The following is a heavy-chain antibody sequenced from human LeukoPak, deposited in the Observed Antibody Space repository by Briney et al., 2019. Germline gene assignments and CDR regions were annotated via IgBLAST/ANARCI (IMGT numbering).Heavy chain of an antibody. CDR3: ARPLRGSSLDAFDI. CDR1: GGTFSSYA. V-gene: IGHV1-46*01. J-gene: IGHJ3*02. Sequence: GASVKVSCKASGGTFSSYAISWVRQAPGQGLEWMGIINPSGGSTSYAQKFQGRVTMTRDTSTSTVYMELSSLRSEDTAVYYCARPLRGSSLDAFDIWGQGTMVTVSS. D-gene: IGHD1-26*01. CDR2: INPSGGST.